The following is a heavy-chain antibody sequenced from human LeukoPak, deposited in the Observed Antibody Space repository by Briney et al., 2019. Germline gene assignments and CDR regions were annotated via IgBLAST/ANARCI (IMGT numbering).Heavy chain of an antibody. V-gene: IGHV4-59*08. CDR1: GGSISSYY. D-gene: IGHD6-19*01. CDR3: ARHSSCSGGFFQY. J-gene: IGHJ4*02. Sequence: SETLSLTCTVSGGSISSYYWSWIRQPPGKGLEWIGYMDDSGSTNYNPSLTSRVTISEDTSKNQLSLKLGSVTAADTAVYYCARHSSCSGGFFQYWGQGTPVTVSS. CDR2: MDDSGST.